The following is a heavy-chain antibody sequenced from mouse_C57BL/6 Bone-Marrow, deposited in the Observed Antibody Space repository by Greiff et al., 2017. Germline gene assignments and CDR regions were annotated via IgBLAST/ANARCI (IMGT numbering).Heavy chain of an antibody. CDR1: GYTFTDYY. Sequence: VQLQQSGPELVKPGASVKISCKASGYTFTDYYMNWVKQSHGKSLEWIGDINPNNGGTSYNQKFKGKATLTVDKSSSTAYMELRSLTSEDSAVYYCARFSSFAYWGQGTLVTVSA. CDR2: INPNNGGT. V-gene: IGHV1-26*01. J-gene: IGHJ3*01. CDR3: ARFSSFAY.